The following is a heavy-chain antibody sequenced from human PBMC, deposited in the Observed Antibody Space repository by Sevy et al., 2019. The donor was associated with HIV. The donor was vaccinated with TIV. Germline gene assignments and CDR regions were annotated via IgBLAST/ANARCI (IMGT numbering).Heavy chain of an antibody. CDR1: GYTFTSYG. CDR2: ISAYNGNT. D-gene: IGHD3-22*01. V-gene: IGHV1-18*01. Sequence: ASLKVSCKASGYTFTSYGISWVRQAPGQGLEWMGWISAYNGNTNYAQKLQGTVTMTTDTSTSTAYMELRSLRSDDTAVYYCARDEKEWVVVTPVYFDYWGQGTLVTVSS. CDR3: ARDEKEWVVVTPVYFDY. J-gene: IGHJ4*02.